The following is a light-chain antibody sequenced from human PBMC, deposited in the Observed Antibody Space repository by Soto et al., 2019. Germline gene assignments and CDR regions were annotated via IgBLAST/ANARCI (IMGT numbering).Light chain of an antibody. Sequence: QSALTQPASVSGSPGQSITISCTGTSSDVGNYKYFSWYQQQTGKAHKLMIYEVSNRPSGVYNRFSGSKSGNTASLTISGLPADDATDYYCLSYTSSXTYVFGRGTKVXV. CDR3: LSYTSSXTYV. CDR1: SSDVGNYKY. CDR2: EVS. V-gene: IGLV2-14*01. J-gene: IGLJ1*01.